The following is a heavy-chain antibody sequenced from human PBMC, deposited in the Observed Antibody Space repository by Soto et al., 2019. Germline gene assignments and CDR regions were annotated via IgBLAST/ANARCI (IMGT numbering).Heavy chain of an antibody. D-gene: IGHD3-16*02. V-gene: IGHV1-2*02. CDR1: GYRFTNYF. J-gene: IGHJ6*02. CDR3: ARAIPISYRNFYHYGLAD. Sequence: ASVKVSCKASGYRFTNYFLHWVRQAPGQGLEWMGWISPYSGATNYAKKFEGRVTITSDTSSSTASMDLTRLTPDDTAIYYCARAIPISYRNFYHYGLADWGPVTTVTVSS. CDR2: ISPYSGAT.